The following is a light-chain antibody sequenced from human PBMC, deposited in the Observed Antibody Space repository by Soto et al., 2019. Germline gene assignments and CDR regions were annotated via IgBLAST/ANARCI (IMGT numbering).Light chain of an antibody. CDR2: DAS. Sequence: DIQMTQSPSTLSGSVGDRVTITCRASQSISSWLAWYQQKPGKAPKLLIYDASSLESGVPSRFSGSGSGTELTLTISRLQPDDFATYYCQXYNSYSWTFGQGTKVDIK. CDR1: QSISSW. V-gene: IGKV1-5*01. CDR3: QXYNSYSWT. J-gene: IGKJ1*01.